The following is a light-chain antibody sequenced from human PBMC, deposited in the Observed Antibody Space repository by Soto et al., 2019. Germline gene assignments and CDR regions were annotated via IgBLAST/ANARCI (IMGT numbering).Light chain of an antibody. V-gene: IGKV3-15*01. CDR3: QQYNNWPRIT. CDR1: QGLRNN. CDR2: GAS. Sequence: MTQSASSLSASVGERVTLSGRASQGLRNNLAWYQQKPGQAPRLLIYGASTRATGIPARFSGSGSGTEFTLTISSLQSEDFAVYYCQQYNNWPRITFGQGTRLEIK. J-gene: IGKJ5*01.